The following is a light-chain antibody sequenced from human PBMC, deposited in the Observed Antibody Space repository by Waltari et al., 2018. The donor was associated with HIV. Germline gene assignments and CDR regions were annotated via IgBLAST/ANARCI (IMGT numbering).Light chain of an antibody. J-gene: IGLJ2*01. Sequence: QSALTQPASVSGSPGQSITISCSGTSSDIGDSDYVYWYQQRPGKAPQLMISDVNKRPSGVSGRFSGSKSGSAAALTISGLQAEDEADYYCSSFTTRGQIVFGGGTKLTVL. V-gene: IGLV2-14*03. CDR2: DVN. CDR1: SSDIGDSDY. CDR3: SSFTTRGQIV.